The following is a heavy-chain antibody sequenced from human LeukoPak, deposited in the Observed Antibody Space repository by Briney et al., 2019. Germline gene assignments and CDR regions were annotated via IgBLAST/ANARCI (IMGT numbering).Heavy chain of an antibody. CDR3: AKGPSSGWYYFDY. CDR1: GFTFSSYA. J-gene: IGHJ4*02. V-gene: IGHV3-23*01. Sequence: GGSLRLSCAASGFTFSSYAMSWVRQAPGKGVEWVSGISASGGYIYYADSVKGRLTISRDNSKNTLYLQMNSLRAEDTAVYYCAKGPSSGWYYFDYWGQGTLVTVSS. CDR2: ISASGGYI. D-gene: IGHD6-19*01.